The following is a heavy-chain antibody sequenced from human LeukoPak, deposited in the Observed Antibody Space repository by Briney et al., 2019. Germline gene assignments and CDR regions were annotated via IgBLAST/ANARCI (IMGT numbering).Heavy chain of an antibody. Sequence: ASVKVSCKVSGYTLTELSMHWVRQAPGQGLEWMGKITPSDGSTTYAQKFQDRVTMTRDTSTSTVYMELNSLTSEDTAVYYCARDTYGSDYWGQGTLVTVSS. CDR1: GYTLTELS. V-gene: IGHV1-46*01. CDR3: ARDTYGSDY. J-gene: IGHJ4*02. D-gene: IGHD3-10*01. CDR2: ITPSDGST.